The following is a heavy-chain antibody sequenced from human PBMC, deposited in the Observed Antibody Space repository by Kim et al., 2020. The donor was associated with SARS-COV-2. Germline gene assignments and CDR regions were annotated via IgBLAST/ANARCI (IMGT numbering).Heavy chain of an antibody. J-gene: IGHJ4*02. D-gene: IGHD5-18*01. V-gene: IGHV3-23*01. CDR3: AKIWGYSYGYGDLDY. Sequence: DSVKGRFTVSRDNSKNTLYLQMNSLRAEDTAIYYCAKIWGYSYGYGDLDYWGRGTLVTVSS.